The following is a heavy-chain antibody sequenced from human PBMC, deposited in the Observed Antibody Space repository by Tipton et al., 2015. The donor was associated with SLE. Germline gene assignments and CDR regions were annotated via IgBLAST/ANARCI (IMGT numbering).Heavy chain of an antibody. CDR3: ARGGGDSVAAFDI. D-gene: IGHD2-21*01. Sequence: TLSLTCTVSGASISSHYWTWIRQSPGKGLEWIGYIHFSGSTNYNLSLKTRVTISVDTSKRHFSLKLTSVTAADTAVYYCARGGGDSVAAFDIWGQGTLVTVS. V-gene: IGHV4-59*11. CDR2: IHFSGST. J-gene: IGHJ3*02. CDR1: GASISSHY.